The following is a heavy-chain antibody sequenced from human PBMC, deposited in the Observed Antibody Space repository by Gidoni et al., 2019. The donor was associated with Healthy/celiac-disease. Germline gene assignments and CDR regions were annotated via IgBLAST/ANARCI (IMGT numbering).Heavy chain of an antibody. CDR2: IYYSGST. CDR1: GVSISSGGYY. CDR3: ARGCDSSGYYSYYYYGMDV. J-gene: IGHJ6*02. Sequence: QVQLQESGPGLVKPSQTLSLTCTVSGVSISSGGYYWSWIRQHPGKGLEWIGYIYYSGSTYYNPSLKSRVTISVDTSKNQFSLKLSSVTAADTAVYYCARGCDSSGYYSYYYYGMDVWGQGTTVTVSS. V-gene: IGHV4-31*03. D-gene: IGHD3-22*01.